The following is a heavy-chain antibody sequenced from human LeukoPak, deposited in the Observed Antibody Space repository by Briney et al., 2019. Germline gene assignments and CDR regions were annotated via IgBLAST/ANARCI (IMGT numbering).Heavy chain of an antibody. CDR1: GFIVRSNY. CDR3: ARDRDCSGGSCYFRHAFDI. Sequence: GGSLRLSCAASGFIVRSNYMSWVRQAPGKGLEWVSTIYSDDIGGSTNHSDSVKGRFTISRDNSKNTLDLQMNSLRPDDTAVYYCARDRDCSGGSCYFRHAFDIWGQGTMVTVSS. CDR2: IYSDDIGGST. J-gene: IGHJ3*02. D-gene: IGHD2-15*01. V-gene: IGHV3-66*02.